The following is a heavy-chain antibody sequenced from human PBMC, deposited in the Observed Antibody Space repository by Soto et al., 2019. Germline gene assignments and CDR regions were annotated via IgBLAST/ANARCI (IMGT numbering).Heavy chain of an antibody. CDR3: GRGGSSRQISHYGMDV. CDR2: IFYSGST. CDR1: GDSVSSSYYY. Sequence: PSETLSLTCTVSGDSVSSSYYYWGWIRQPPGKGLEWIGSIFYSGSTYYNPSLKSRVTISVDTSKNQSSLNLSSVTAAATAVYYCGRGGSSRQISHYGMDVWGPGTTVTVPS. D-gene: IGHD6-13*01. J-gene: IGHJ6*02. V-gene: IGHV4-39*01.